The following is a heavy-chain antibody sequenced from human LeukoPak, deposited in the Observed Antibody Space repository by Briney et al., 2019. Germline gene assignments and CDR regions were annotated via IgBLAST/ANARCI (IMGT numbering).Heavy chain of an antibody. V-gene: IGHV3-48*03. D-gene: IGHD2-2*02. CDR3: AKYCGSISCYRGAFDS. CDR1: GFTFSSYE. J-gene: IGHJ4*02. CDR2: ISGSGDAT. Sequence: GGSLRLSCAASGFTFSSYEMNWVRQAPGKGLEWVSYISGSGDATYYADSVKGRFTISRDNAKNSLYLQMHSLRDEDTAVYYCAKYCGSISCYRGAFDSWGQGTLVTVSS.